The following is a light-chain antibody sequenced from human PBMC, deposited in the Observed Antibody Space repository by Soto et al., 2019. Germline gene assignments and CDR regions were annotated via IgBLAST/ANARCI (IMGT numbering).Light chain of an antibody. Sequence: DIVLTQSPGTLSLSPGERASLSCRASQSVNRNFLAWYQQRPGLAPRLLIYGASTRATGIPDRFSGSGSGTDFTLIISRLEPEDFAVYYCQQYGSSPSTFGQGTRLEIK. J-gene: IGKJ5*01. CDR1: QSVNRNF. CDR3: QQYGSSPST. CDR2: GAS. V-gene: IGKV3-20*01.